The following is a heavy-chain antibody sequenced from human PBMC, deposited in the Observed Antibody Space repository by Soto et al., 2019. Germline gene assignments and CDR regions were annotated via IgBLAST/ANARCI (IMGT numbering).Heavy chain of an antibody. V-gene: IGHV3-11*05. J-gene: IGHJ6*02. CDR1: GFTFRDYY. CDR2: IDSSTKYT. Sequence: ESGGGLVRPGGSLRLSCEASGFTFRDYYMTWFRQAPGKGLEWLSYIDSSTKYTNYADSVKGRFTISRDNAKNSLYLQMNSLRADDTAVYYCASEYYYTMDVWGQGTMVTVS. CDR3: ASEYYYTMDV.